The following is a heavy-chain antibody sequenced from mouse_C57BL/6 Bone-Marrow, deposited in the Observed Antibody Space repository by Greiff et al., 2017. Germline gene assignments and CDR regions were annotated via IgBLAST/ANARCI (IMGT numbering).Heavy chain of an antibody. Sequence: VQLQESDAELVKPGASVKISCKVSGYTFTDHTIHWMKQRPEQGLEWIGYIYPRDGSTKYNEKFKGKATLTADKSSSTAYMQLNSLTSEDSAVYFCARRYYGISLCFAYWGQGTLVTVSA. CDR2: IYPRDGST. J-gene: IGHJ3*01. CDR3: ARRYYGISLCFAY. D-gene: IGHD1-1*01. CDR1: GYTFTDHT. V-gene: IGHV1-78*01.